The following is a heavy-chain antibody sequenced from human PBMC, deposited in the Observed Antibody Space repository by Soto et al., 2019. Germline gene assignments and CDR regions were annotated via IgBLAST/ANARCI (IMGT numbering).Heavy chain of an antibody. J-gene: IGHJ6*03. D-gene: IGHD2-2*01. CDR2: IIAGIGKA. V-gene: IGHV1-69*10. CDR1: GYTFTSYA. Sequence: SVKVSCKASGYTFTSYAMNWVRQAPGQRLEWMGWIIAGIGKANYAQKFQGRVTITADKSTSTAYMELSSLRSEDTAVYYCARDGPRYCSSTSCYVAPYYYHMDVWGKGTTVTVSS. CDR3: ARDGPRYCSSTSCYVAPYYYHMDV.